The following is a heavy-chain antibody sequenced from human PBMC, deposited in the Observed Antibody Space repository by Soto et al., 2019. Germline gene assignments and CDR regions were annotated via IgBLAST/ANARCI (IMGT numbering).Heavy chain of an antibody. CDR1: GGSISSGGYS. CDR2: IYHSGST. J-gene: IGHJ5*02. D-gene: IGHD2-2*01. V-gene: IGHV4-30-2*01. CDR3: AGTRRDMPWFDP. Sequence: SETLSLTCAVSGGSISSGGYSWSWIRQPPGKGLEWIGYIYHSGSTYYNPSLKSRVTISVARSKNQFSLKLNSVAAADTAVYYCAGTRRDMPWFDPWGQGTLVTVSS.